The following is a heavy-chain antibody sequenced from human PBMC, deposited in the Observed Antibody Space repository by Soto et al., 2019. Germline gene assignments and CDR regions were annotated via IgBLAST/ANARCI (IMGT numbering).Heavy chain of an antibody. V-gene: IGHV3-23*01. D-gene: IGHD2-15*01. CDR2: ISGSGGSK. Sequence: EVQLLESGGGLVQPGGSLRLSCAASGFTFSSYAMSWVRQAPGKGLEWVYAISGSGGSKYYPDSVKGRFTISRDKSKNTMYLQLNRLRAEDTAVYYCANALQDIVVVVAAARFGSSFDIWGQGTMVTVSS. CDR1: GFTFSSYA. J-gene: IGHJ3*02. CDR3: ANALQDIVVVVAAARFGSSFDI.